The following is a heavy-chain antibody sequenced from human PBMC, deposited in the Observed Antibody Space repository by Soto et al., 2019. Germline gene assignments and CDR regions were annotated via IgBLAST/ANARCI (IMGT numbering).Heavy chain of an antibody. Sequence: PGESLKISCKGSGYSFTTYWIGWVRQMPGKGLEWMGIIYPGDSDTRYSPSFQGQVTISADKSISTAYLQWSSLKASDTAIYYCARRRVPDATANYYGLDFWGQGTTVTVSS. V-gene: IGHV5-51*01. CDR1: GYSFTTYW. CDR2: IYPGDSDT. CDR3: ARRRVPDATANYYGLDF. J-gene: IGHJ6*02. D-gene: IGHD2-2*01.